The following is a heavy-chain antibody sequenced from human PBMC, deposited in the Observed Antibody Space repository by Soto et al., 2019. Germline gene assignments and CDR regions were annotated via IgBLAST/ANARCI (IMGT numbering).Heavy chain of an antibody. D-gene: IGHD3-22*01. CDR3: AKPSAYYYDSSGKDDY. CDR1: GFTFSSYA. J-gene: IGHJ4*02. CDR2: ISGSGGST. Sequence: GGSLRLSCAASGFTFSSYAMSWVRQAPGKGLEWVSAISGSGGSTYYADSVKGRFTISRDNSKNTLYLQMNSLRAEDTAVYYCAKPSAYYYDSSGKDDYWGQGTLVTVSS. V-gene: IGHV3-23*01.